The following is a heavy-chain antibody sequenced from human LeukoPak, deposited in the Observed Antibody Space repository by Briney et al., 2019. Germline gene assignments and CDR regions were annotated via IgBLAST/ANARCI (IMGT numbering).Heavy chain of an antibody. CDR3: ARDSVRSYGLYCFDC. D-gene: IGHD5-18*01. J-gene: IGHJ4*02. Sequence: GGSLRLSCAASGFTFSSYWMSWVRQAPGKGLEWVANIKQDGSEKYYVDSVKGRFTISRDNAKNSLYLQMNSLRAEDTAVYYCARDSVRSYGLYCFDCWGQGTLVTVSS. V-gene: IGHV3-7*01. CDR1: GFTFSSYW. CDR2: IKQDGSEK.